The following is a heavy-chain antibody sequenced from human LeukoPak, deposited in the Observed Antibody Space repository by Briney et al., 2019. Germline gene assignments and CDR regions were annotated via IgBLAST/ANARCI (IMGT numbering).Heavy chain of an antibody. V-gene: IGHV3-30*02. CDR2: LRAGGPYGTEK. CDR1: GFNFNTFI. CDR3: ARDSQPFLVWPVGAYFDY. Sequence: GGSLRLSCAASGFNFNTFIMHWVRQAPGKGLEWVTFLRAGGPYGTEKFYADSVKGRFTISTDNSKNTLFLEMNSLRPEDTAVYYCARDSQPFLVWPVGAYFDYWGQGAQVTVSS. D-gene: IGHD3-3*01. J-gene: IGHJ4*02.